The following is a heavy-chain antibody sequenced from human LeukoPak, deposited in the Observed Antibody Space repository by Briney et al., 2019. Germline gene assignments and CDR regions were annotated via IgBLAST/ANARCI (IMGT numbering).Heavy chain of an antibody. CDR3: AGGIASYSSSYFDY. D-gene: IGHD1-26*01. J-gene: IGHJ4*02. V-gene: IGHV1-2*02. CDR1: GYTFTDHY. CDR2: INPNNGGT. Sequence: ASVKVSCKASGYTFTDHYIHWVRQAPGQGLGWMGWINPNNGGTNYAQKFQGRVTMTRDTSIGTAYMVLSRLRSDDTAVCYCAGGIASYSSSYFDYWGQGALVTVSS.